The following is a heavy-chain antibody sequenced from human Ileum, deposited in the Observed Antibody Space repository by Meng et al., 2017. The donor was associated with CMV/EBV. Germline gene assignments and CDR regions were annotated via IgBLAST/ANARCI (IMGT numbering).Heavy chain of an antibody. CDR3: ARGRVAQDY. Sequence: QGQLTESGPGLVKPSETLSLICSVSGDSITTGNSYWSWIRQAPGKDMEWIGYIYNSGKTDCNPSLKSRVTISIDTSKNQFSLKLTSVTAADTAVYYCARGRVAQDYWGQGTLVTVSS. V-gene: IGHV4-30-4*01. CDR1: GDSITTGNSY. J-gene: IGHJ4*02. CDR2: IYNSGKT.